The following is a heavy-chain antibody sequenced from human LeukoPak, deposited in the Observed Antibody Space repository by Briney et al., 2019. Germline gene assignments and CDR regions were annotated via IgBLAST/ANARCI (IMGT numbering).Heavy chain of an antibody. V-gene: IGHV3-21*04. Sequence: PGGSLRLSCAASGFTLCSYSMNWVRPAPGKGLEWVLSISSSSSYIYYADSVKGRFTISRDYSKNTLYLQMNSLRAEDTAVYYCAKRSRRDDYYDSSGMFDPWGQGTLVTVSS. CDR1: GFTLCSYS. D-gene: IGHD3-22*01. J-gene: IGHJ5*02. CDR2: ISSSSSYI. CDR3: AKRSRRDDYYDSSGMFDP.